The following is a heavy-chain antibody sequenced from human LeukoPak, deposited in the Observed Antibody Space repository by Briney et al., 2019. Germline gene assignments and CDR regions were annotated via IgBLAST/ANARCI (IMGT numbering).Heavy chain of an antibody. Sequence: SQTLSLTCTVPGGSISSGSYYWSWIRQPAGKGLEWIGRIYTSGSTNYNPSLKSRVTISVDTSKNQFSLKLSSVTAADTAVYYCARAKFYPNYYDSSGLGGFDYWGQGTLVTVSS. J-gene: IGHJ4*02. D-gene: IGHD3-22*01. V-gene: IGHV4-61*02. CDR1: GGSISSGSYY. CDR3: ARAKFYPNYYDSSGLGGFDY. CDR2: IYTSGST.